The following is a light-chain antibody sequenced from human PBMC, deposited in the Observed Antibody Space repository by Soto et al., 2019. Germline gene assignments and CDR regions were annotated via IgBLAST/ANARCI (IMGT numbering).Light chain of an antibody. CDR3: QQYNNWPPIT. CDR2: GAS. V-gene: IGKV3-15*01. Sequence: EIVLTQSPATLSLSPGEIATLSCRASQSVSSYLAWYQQKPGQAPRLLIYGASTRATGIPARFSGSGSGTEFTLTISSLQSEDFAVYYCQQYNNWPPITFGQGTRLEI. J-gene: IGKJ5*01. CDR1: QSVSSY.